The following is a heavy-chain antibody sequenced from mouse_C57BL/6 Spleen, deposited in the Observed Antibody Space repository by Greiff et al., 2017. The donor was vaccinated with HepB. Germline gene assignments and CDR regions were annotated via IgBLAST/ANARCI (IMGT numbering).Heavy chain of an antibody. D-gene: IGHD4-1*01. CDR2: SRNKANDYTT. Sequence: EVHLVESGGGLVQSGRSLILSCATSGFTFSDFYMEWVRQAPGKGLEWIAASRNKANDYTTEYSASVKGRFIVSRDTSQSILYLRMNALRAEDTAIYYCARALTGTREYYFDYWGQGTTLTVSS. CDR1: GFTFSDFY. CDR3: ARALTGTREYYFDY. V-gene: IGHV7-1*01. J-gene: IGHJ2*01.